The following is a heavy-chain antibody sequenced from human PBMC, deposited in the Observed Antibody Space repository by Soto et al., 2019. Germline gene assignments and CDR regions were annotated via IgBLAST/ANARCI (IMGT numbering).Heavy chain of an antibody. Sequence: PGGSLRLSCAASGFTVKNYQMNWVRQAPGKGLEWVSVIYSGGVTYYPDSVKGRFTTIRDTSKNTVYLQMNSLRADDTAMYYCARDPITTGYYGLDVWGQGTTVTVSS. CDR2: IYSGGVT. J-gene: IGHJ6*02. CDR3: ARDPITTGYYGLDV. CDR1: GFTVKNYQ. V-gene: IGHV3-53*01.